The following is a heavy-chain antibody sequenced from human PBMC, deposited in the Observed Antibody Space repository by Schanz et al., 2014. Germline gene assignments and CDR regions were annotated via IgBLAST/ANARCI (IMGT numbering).Heavy chain of an antibody. Sequence: DVQLVESGGGLVQPGGSLRLACAASRFTFSNYWVGWVRQAPGKGLESVASINNDGSQKFYVDSVKGRFAVSRDNPKNSLYLQMNSLRVEDTAVYYCVRGYTSGFWGQGTLVTVSS. CDR1: RFTFSNYW. D-gene: IGHD6-25*01. CDR3: VRGYTSGF. CDR2: INNDGSQK. V-gene: IGHV3-7*01. J-gene: IGHJ4*02.